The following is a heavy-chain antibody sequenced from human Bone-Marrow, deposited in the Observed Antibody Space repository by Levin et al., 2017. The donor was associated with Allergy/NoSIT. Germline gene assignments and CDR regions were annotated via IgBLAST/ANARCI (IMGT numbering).Heavy chain of an antibody. J-gene: IGHJ4*02. CDR2: IYSGGST. V-gene: IGHV3-66*01. Sequence: GGSLRLSCAASGFIVSNNQMTWVRQAPGKGPEWVSIIYSGGSTYYADSVKGRFTISRDSSKNTLYLQMNSLRAEDTAVYYCARKTDTFMVTGDFWGQGTLVTVSS. D-gene: IGHD5-18*01. CDR1: GFIVSNNQ. CDR3: ARKTDTFMVTGDF.